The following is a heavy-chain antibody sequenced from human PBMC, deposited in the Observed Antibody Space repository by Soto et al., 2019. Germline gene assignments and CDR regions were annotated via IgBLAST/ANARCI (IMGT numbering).Heavy chain of an antibody. CDR2: ISSSSSTI. J-gene: IGHJ4*02. Sequence: EVQLVESGGGLVQPGGPLGLPVEASGSTLVSITMTWFAQPPGKGLEWVSYISSSSSTIYYADSVKGRFTISRDNAKNSLYLQMNSLRAEDTAVYYCARANYYGSPGDFDYWGQGTLVTVSS. CDR1: GSTLVSIT. CDR3: ARANYYGSPGDFDY. V-gene: IGHV3-48*01. D-gene: IGHD3-10*01.